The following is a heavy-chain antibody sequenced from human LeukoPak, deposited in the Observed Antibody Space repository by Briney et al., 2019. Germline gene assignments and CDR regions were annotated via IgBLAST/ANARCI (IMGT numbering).Heavy chain of an antibody. CDR2: IIPIFGTA. Sequence: SVKVSCKASGGTFSSYAISWVRQAPGQGLEWMGGIIPIFGTANYAQKFQGRVTITADESTSTAYMELSSLRSEDTAVYYCAREGGPIGGAQDYWGQGTLVTVSS. CDR3: AREGGPIGGAQDY. D-gene: IGHD1-26*01. J-gene: IGHJ4*02. CDR1: GGTFSSYA. V-gene: IGHV1-69*13.